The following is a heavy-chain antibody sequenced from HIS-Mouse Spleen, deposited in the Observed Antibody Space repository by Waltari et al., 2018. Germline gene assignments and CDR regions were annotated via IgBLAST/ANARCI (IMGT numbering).Heavy chain of an antibody. Sequence: QVQLVQSGAEVKKPGASVKVSCKASGYTFTGYYMPWVRQAPGQGLEWRGGINPNRGGTNNAQKFQGRVTMTRDTSISTAYMELSRLRSDDTAVYYCARDLGQQLVKSQHWGQGTLVTVSS. V-gene: IGHV1-2*02. CDR2: INPNRGGT. CDR1: GYTFTGYY. CDR3: ARDLGQQLVKSQH. J-gene: IGHJ1*01. D-gene: IGHD6-13*01.